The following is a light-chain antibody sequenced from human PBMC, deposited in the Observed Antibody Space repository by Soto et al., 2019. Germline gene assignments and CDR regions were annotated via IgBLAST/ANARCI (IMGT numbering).Light chain of an antibody. CDR1: QHVTTTY. J-gene: IGKJ4*01. Sequence: IVVTQSPATLSLSPGERATLSCTASQHVTTTYIAWYQQKFGQAPRLLIYGASTRATGTPDSFSGGGFGTDFTLTISRVEPEDFAVYSGQQDDISFTLGGGTKVEMK. V-gene: IGKV3-20*01. CDR2: GAS. CDR3: QQDDISFT.